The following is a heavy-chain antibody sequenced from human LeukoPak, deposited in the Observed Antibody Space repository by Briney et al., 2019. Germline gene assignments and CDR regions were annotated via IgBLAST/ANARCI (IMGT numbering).Heavy chain of an antibody. Sequence: GRSLRLSCAASGFTLSSYGIHWVRQAPGKGLEWVAVIWYDASIEHYADSVKGRFTISRDNSKNTLYLQMSSLRAEDTAVYYCAKAKVAAATQVGFFDYWGQGALVTVSS. D-gene: IGHD2-15*01. J-gene: IGHJ4*02. CDR1: GFTLSSYG. V-gene: IGHV3-33*06. CDR2: IWYDASIE. CDR3: AKAKVAAATQVGFFDY.